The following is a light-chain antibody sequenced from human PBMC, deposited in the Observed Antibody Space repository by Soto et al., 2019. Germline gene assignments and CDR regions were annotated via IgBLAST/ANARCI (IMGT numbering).Light chain of an antibody. CDR3: QHYGSSPWT. Sequence: EIVLTQSPGTLSLSPGERATLSCRASQSVSNNYLAWHQQKPGQAPRLLIYGASSRATGIPDRFSGGGSGTDFILTISRLEPEDFAVYYCQHYGSSPWTFCQGTEVEIK. CDR1: QSVSNNY. CDR2: GAS. V-gene: IGKV3-20*01. J-gene: IGKJ1*01.